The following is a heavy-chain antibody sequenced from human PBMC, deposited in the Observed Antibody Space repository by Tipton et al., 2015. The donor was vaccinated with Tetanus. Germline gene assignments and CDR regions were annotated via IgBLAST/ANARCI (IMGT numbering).Heavy chain of an antibody. CDR2: IYYSGSS. CDR1: TFSNYW. J-gene: IGHJ3*01. CDR3: ARPSTTVTPRAFDV. Sequence: TFSNYWMNWVRQAPGKGLEWIGSIYYSGSSYYNPSLESRVTISLDTSKNRFSLKLTSVTAADAAVYYCARPSTTVTPRAFDVWGQGTMVTVSS. D-gene: IGHD4-17*01. V-gene: IGHV4-39*01.